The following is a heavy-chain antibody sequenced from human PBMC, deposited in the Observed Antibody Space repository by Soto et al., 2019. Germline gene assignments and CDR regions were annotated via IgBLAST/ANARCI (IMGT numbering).Heavy chain of an antibody. J-gene: IGHJ6*02. D-gene: IGHD4-17*01. V-gene: IGHV4-59*11. CDR3: ARDREVTTPYYYAMDV. Sequence: SETLSLTCAVYGGSFSGLYWSWIRQPPGRGLEWIGYIYHSGSTNSNPSLRSRVTISVDTSKNQFSLKLNSVTAADTAVYYCARDREVTTPYYYAMDVWGQGTTVTVSS. CDR1: GGSFSGLY. CDR2: IYHSGST.